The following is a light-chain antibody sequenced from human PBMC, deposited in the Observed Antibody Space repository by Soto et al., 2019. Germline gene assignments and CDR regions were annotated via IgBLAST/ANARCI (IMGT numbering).Light chain of an antibody. V-gene: IGKV3-11*01. CDR3: QQRNNWPLLWT. CDR2: DTS. J-gene: IGKJ4*01. Sequence: EIVLTQSPATLSLSPGERATLSCRASLSVGSSLAWYQQKPGQAPRLLIYDTSNRATGIPARFSGSGSGTDFTLAISSLEPEDFAVYYCQQRNNWPLLWTFGGGTKVEIK. CDR1: LSVGSS.